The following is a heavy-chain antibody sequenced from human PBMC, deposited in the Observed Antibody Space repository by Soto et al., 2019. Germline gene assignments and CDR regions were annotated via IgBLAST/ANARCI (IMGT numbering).Heavy chain of an antibody. V-gene: IGHV5-51*01. CDR2: IYPDDSDT. CDR1: GYSFTSYW. J-gene: IGHJ4*02. Sequence: GESLKISCKGSGYSFTSYWIGWVRQMPGKGLEWMGIIYPDDSDTRYSPSFQGHVTISADKSISTAYLQWSSLKASDTAIYYCARLSYYESSGYLDYFDYWGQGALVTVS. CDR3: ARLSYYESSGYLDYFDY. D-gene: IGHD3-22*01.